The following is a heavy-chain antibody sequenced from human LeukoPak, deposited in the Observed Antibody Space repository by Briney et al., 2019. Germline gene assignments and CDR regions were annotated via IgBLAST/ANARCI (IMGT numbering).Heavy chain of an antibody. D-gene: IGHD3-22*01. Sequence: GESLNISCKGSGYSFTSYWIGWVRQMPGKGLEWMGIIYPGDSDTRYSPSFRGQVTISADKSISTAYLQWSSLKASDTAMYYCARAPTTYYYDSSGYYFSPDAFDIWGQGTMVTVSS. CDR1: GYSFTSYW. CDR3: ARAPTTYYYDSSGYYFSPDAFDI. V-gene: IGHV5-51*01. J-gene: IGHJ3*02. CDR2: IYPGDSDT.